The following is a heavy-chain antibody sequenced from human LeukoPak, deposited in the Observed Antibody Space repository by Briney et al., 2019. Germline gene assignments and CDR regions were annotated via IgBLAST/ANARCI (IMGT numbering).Heavy chain of an antibody. D-gene: IGHD7-27*01. CDR2: TYHSGST. CDR1: GHSISSDYY. J-gene: IGHJ6*03. V-gene: IGHV4-38-2*02. Sequence: PSETLSLTCTVSGHSISSDYYWAWVRQPPGKGLEWIGSTYHSGSTYYGPALKSRVTISLDTSKNQFSLKLSSVTAADTAVYYCTRDPGHARYMDVWGKGTTVTVSS. CDR3: TRDPGHARYMDV.